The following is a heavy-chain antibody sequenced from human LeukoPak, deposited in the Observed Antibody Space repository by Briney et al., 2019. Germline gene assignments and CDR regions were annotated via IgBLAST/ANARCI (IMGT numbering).Heavy chain of an antibody. V-gene: IGHV3-66*01. CDR2: IYSGGST. D-gene: IGHD3-22*01. Sequence: GGSLRLSCAASGFTVSSNYMSWVRQAPGKGLEWVSVIYSGGSTYYADSVRGRFTISRDNSKNTLYLQMNSLRAEATAVYYCARGYYDSSGYYSPDAFDIWGQGTMVTVSS. J-gene: IGHJ3*02. CDR1: GFTVSSNY. CDR3: ARGYYDSSGYYSPDAFDI.